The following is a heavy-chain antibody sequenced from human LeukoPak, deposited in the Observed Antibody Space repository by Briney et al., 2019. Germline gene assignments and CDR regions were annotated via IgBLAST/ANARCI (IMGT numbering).Heavy chain of an antibody. CDR1: GFTFSSYT. Sequence: GGSLRLSCAASGFTFSSYTMNWLRQAPGKGLECVSYINSRGSTISYADSVKGRFTISRDNAKNSLYLQMNSLRAEDTAAYYCARYWSSWSADFWGQGTLVTVSS. CDR2: INSRGSTI. V-gene: IGHV3-48*01. J-gene: IGHJ4*02. D-gene: IGHD6-13*01. CDR3: ARYWSSWSADF.